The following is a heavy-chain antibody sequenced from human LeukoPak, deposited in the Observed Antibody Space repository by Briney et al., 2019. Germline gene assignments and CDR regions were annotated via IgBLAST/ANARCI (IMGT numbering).Heavy chain of an antibody. CDR1: GFTFSSYW. Sequence: GSLRLSCAASGFTFSSYWMSWVRQAPGKGLEWIGYIYYTGSTDYNPSLKSRVTISVDTSKNQFSLRLSSLTAADTAVYFCARVGPYGSGTLFLRTDSYYYMDVWGKGTTVTVSS. CDR2: IYYTGST. V-gene: IGHV4-59*01. J-gene: IGHJ6*03. CDR3: ARVGPYGSGTLFLRTDSYYYMDV. D-gene: IGHD3-10*01.